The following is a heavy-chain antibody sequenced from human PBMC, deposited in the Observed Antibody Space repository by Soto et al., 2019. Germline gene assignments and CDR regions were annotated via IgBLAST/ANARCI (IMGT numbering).Heavy chain of an antibody. V-gene: IGHV1-18*01. J-gene: IGHJ6*02. CDR3: ARVGEMPYYYYGLDV. Sequence: QVQLVQSGAEVRKPGASVQVSCKASGYTFTTYVISWVRQAPGQGLEWMGWISGYNGHTKYAQKFQGRVTMTTDTSTSTVYMDLRSLRPDDTAVYYCARVGEMPYYYYGLDVWGQGTTVTVSS. D-gene: IGHD3-16*01. CDR1: GYTFTTYV. CDR2: ISGYNGHT.